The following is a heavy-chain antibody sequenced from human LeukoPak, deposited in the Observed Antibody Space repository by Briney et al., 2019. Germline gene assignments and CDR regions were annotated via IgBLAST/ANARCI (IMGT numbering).Heavy chain of an antibody. D-gene: IGHD5-24*01. CDR3: ARIRDGYSYSEFDY. CDR1: GFTVSSSY. CDR2: IYSGGST. J-gene: IGHJ4*02. V-gene: IGHV3-53*01. Sequence: QPGGSLRLSCAASGFTVSSSYMSWVRQAPGKGLEWVSVIYSGGSTYYADSVKGRFTISRDNSKNTLYLQMNSLRAEDTAVYYCARIRDGYSYSEFDYWGQGTLVTVSS.